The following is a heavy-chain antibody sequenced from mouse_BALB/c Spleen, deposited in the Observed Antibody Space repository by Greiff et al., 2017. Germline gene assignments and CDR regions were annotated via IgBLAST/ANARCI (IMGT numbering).Heavy chain of an antibody. CDR1: GYTFTSYW. Sequence: QVQLKQSGAELAKPGASVKMSCKASGYTFTSYWMHWVKQRPGQGLEWIGYINPSTGYTEYNQKFKDKATLTADKSSSTAYMQLSSLTSEDSAVYYCARWYYGSSYVDYAMDYWGQGTSVTVSS. D-gene: IGHD1-1*01. CDR3: ARWYYGSSYVDYAMDY. J-gene: IGHJ4*01. CDR2: INPSTGYT. V-gene: IGHV1-7*01.